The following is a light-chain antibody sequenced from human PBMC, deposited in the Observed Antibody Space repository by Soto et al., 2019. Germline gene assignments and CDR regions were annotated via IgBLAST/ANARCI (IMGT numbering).Light chain of an antibody. CDR3: AAWDGSLNGWV. CDR2: NNN. Sequence: QSVLTQPPSASETPGQRVTISCSGSSPNIGKGYVYWYQQLPGTAPKLLIHNNNHRPSGVPDRFSGSKSGTSASLAISGLQSEDEADYYCAAWDGSLNGWVFGGGTKLTVL. V-gene: IGLV1-44*01. CDR1: SPNIGKGY. J-gene: IGLJ3*02.